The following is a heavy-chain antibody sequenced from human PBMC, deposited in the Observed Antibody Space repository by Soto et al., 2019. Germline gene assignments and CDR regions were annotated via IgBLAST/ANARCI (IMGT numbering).Heavy chain of an antibody. Sequence: KASETLSLTCTVSGGSISSGDYYWSWIRQPPGKGLEWIGYIYYSGSTYYNPSLKSRVTISVDTSKNQFSLKLSSVTAADTAVYYCARGWSSSWSINCYYYYGMDVWGQGTTVTV. CDR3: ARGWSSSWSINCYYYYGMDV. J-gene: IGHJ6*02. CDR1: GGSISSGDYY. D-gene: IGHD6-13*01. V-gene: IGHV4-30-4*01. CDR2: IYYSGST.